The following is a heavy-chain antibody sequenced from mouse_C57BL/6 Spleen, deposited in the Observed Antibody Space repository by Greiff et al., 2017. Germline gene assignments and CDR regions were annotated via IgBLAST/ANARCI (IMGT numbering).Heavy chain of an antibody. CDR3: ARPPFTEGYAMDY. CDR2: IDPEDGET. CDR1: GFNIKDYY. Sequence: VHVKQPGAELVKPGASVKLSCTASGFNIKDYYMHWVKQRTEQGLEWIGRIDPEDGETKYAPKFQGKATITADTSSNTAYLQLSSLTSEDTAVYYCARPPFTEGYAMDYWGQGTSVTVSS. V-gene: IGHV14-2*01. J-gene: IGHJ4*01.